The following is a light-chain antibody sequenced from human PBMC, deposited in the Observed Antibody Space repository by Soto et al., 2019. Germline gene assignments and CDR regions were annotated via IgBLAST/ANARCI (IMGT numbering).Light chain of an antibody. CDR3: QSYDSSASKV. Sequence: QSVLTQPPSVSGAPGQRVTISCAGDISNIGAGYNVHWYQLLPGSAPKLLIFDNTNRPSGVPDRFSGSKSGTSASLAITGLQAEDEADYHCQSYDSSASKVFGGGTKVTVL. V-gene: IGLV1-40*01. CDR2: DNT. CDR1: ISNIGAGYN. J-gene: IGLJ2*01.